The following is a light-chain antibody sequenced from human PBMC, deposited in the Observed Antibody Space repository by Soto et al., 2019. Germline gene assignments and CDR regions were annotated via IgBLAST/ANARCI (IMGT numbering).Light chain of an antibody. CDR2: LNSDGSH. V-gene: IGLV4-69*01. J-gene: IGLJ2*01. CDR3: QTWATGIRV. CDR1: SGHSRYA. Sequence: QPVLSQSPSVYASLGASVKLTCTLSSGHSRYAIAWHQQQPEKGPRFLMKLNSDGSHNKGDGIPDRFSGSSSGAERYLTISSLQSEDEADYYCQTWATGIRVFGGGTKVTVL.